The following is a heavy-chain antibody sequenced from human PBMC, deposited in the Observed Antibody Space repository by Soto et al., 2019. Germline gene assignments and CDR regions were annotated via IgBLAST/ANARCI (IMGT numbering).Heavy chain of an antibody. Sequence: QVTLKESGPTLVKPTQTLTLTCTVSGLSVRTTGVGVGWVRQPPGKALEWLALLYWDDDQRYSPSLRSRLTIAKDISEKQVVLTMTNMDTVDTATYYCVQSRCGGDCLEIYSSHAYNGLDVWGQGTTVTVSS. J-gene: IGHJ6*02. V-gene: IGHV2-5*02. CDR1: GLSVRTTGVG. CDR2: LYWDDDQ. D-gene: IGHD2-21*02. CDR3: VQSRCGGDCLEIYSSHAYNGLDV.